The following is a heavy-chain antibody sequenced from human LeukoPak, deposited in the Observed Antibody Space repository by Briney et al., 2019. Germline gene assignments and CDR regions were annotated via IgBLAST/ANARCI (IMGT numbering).Heavy chain of an antibody. D-gene: IGHD3-9*01. CDR2: ISASGGST. CDR1: GFTFSSSA. V-gene: IGHV3-23*01. Sequence: GGSLRLSCAASGFTFSSSAMSWVRQVPGKGLEWVSGISASGGSTYYADSVRGRFTISRDNSKNTLYVQMNSLRDEDTAVFFFKQKTAYEILTGYYNYFDYWGQGTLVTVSS. CDR3: KQKTAYEILTGYYNYFDY. J-gene: IGHJ4*02.